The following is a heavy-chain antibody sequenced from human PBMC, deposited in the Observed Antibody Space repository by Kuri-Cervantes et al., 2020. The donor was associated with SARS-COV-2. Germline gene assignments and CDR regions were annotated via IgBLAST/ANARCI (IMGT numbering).Heavy chain of an antibody. CDR3: ARDRHDYGDYVGFYYYYGMDV. Sequence: SETLSLTCTVSGGSISRGGYYWSWIRQHPGKGLEWIGYIYYSGSTYSNPSLKSRVTISVDTSKNQFSLKLSSVTAADTAVYYCARDRHDYGDYVGFYYYYGMDVWGQGTTVTVSS. J-gene: IGHJ6*02. D-gene: IGHD4-17*01. CDR1: GGSISRGGYY. CDR2: IYYSGST. V-gene: IGHV4-31*03.